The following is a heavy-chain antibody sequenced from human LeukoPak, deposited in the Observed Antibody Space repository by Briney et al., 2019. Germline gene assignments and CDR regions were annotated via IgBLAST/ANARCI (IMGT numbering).Heavy chain of an antibody. V-gene: IGHV4-38-2*02. J-gene: IGHJ3*02. CDR3: ARDTGVPDAFDI. CDR1: GHSISSGYY. D-gene: IGHD3-10*01. Sequence: SETLSLTCAVSGHSISSGYYWGWIRQPPGEGLEWIGSIYHSGSTYYNPSLKSRVTISVDTSKNQFSLKLSSVTAADTAVYYCARDTGVPDAFDIWGQGTMVTVSS. CDR2: IYHSGST.